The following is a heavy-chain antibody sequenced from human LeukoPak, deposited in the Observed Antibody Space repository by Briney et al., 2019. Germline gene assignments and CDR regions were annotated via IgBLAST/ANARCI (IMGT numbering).Heavy chain of an antibody. CDR2: IFYSGST. V-gene: IGHV4-59*01. J-gene: IGHJ3*02. CDR1: GGSISSYC. Sequence: PSETLSLTCTVSGGSISSYCWSWIRQPPGKGLEWIGYIFYSGSTNYNPSLKSRVTISVDTSKNQFSLKLSSVTAADTAVYYCARDRGSIAAPALDAFDIWGQGTMVTVSS. CDR3: ARDRGSIAAPALDAFDI. D-gene: IGHD6-13*01.